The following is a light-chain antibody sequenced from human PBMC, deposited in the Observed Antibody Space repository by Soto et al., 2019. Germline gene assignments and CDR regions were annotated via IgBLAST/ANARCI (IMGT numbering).Light chain of an antibody. J-gene: IGKJ4*01. Sequence: QVPQSTSTLSTCVGDRVTIARVASQGISSYLAWYQQKPGKAPKLLIYAASTLQSGVPSRFSGSGSGTEFTPALTSLQPDDVASDYSQVLRSHPHTFGGGTKVDI. V-gene: IGKV1-9*01. CDR1: QGISSY. CDR2: AAS. CDR3: QVLRSHPHT.